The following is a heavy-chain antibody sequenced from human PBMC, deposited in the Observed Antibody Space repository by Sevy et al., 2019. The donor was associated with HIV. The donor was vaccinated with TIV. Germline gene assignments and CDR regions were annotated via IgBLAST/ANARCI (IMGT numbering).Heavy chain of an antibody. CDR3: ARGDYGGNLPNYFAS. V-gene: IGHV3-30*03. CDR2: ISYDGNNR. CDR1: GFPFSDHG. J-gene: IGHJ4*02. D-gene: IGHD4-17*01. Sequence: GGSLRLSCAASGFPFSDHGMPWVRQAPGKGLDWVAAISYDGNNRYYADSVKGQFTISRDNSKNTLYLQMDSVRPEDTAVYYCARGDYGGNLPNYFASWGQGTRVTVSS.